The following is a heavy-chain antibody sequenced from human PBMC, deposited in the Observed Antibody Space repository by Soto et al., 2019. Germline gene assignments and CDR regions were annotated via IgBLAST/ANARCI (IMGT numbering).Heavy chain of an antibody. CDR2: INPSGGST. Sequence: QVQLVQSGAEVKKPGASVKVSCKAFGYTFTSYYMHWVRQAPGQGLEWMGIINPSGGSTSYAQKFQGRVTMTRDTSTSTVYMELSSLRSEDTAVYYCASDFSGSYYYYYGMDVWGQGTTVTVSS. J-gene: IGHJ6*02. D-gene: IGHD1-26*01. CDR3: ASDFSGSYYYYYGMDV. V-gene: IGHV1-46*01. CDR1: GYTFTSYY.